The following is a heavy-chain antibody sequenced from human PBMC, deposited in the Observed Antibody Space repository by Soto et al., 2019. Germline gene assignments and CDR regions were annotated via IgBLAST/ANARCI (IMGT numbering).Heavy chain of an antibody. D-gene: IGHD2-2*01. Sequence: GGSLRLSCAASGFTFCSYGMHWVRQAPGKGLEWVAVISYDGSNKYYADSVKGRFTISRDSSKNTLYLQMNSLRAEDTAVYYCAKAIGYCSSTSCYGTDYWGQGTLVTVSS. CDR3: AKAIGYCSSTSCYGTDY. CDR2: ISYDGSNK. CDR1: GFTFCSYG. J-gene: IGHJ4*02. V-gene: IGHV3-30*18.